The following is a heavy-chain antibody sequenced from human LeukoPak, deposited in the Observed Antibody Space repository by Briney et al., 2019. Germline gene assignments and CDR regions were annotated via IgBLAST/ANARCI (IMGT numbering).Heavy chain of an antibody. J-gene: IGHJ4*02. CDR2: ISNSAIT. CDR1: GVSISSYY. V-gene: IGHV4-59*01. D-gene: IGHD3-10*01. Sequence: SETLSLTCTASGVSISSYYWTWIRQPPGKGLEWIGFISNSAITDYNPSLKSRVTISIDTSKNQFSLKLNSVTAADTAVYYCARVGYYGSGSYYRDYFEYWGQGTLVTVSS. CDR3: ARVGYYGSGSYYRDYFEY.